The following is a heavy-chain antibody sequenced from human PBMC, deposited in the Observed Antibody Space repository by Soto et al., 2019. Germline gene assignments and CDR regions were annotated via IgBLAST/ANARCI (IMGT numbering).Heavy chain of an antibody. CDR1: GFDFEDYT. J-gene: IGHJ4*02. V-gene: IGHV3-43*01. CDR3: AKDEAYYFDH. Sequence: GGSLRLSCVASGFDFEDYTMHWVRQPPGKGLECVSRISYDGDDTYYADSVRGRFTMSRDNSKNSLFPLMNNLTPEDTAVYYCAKDEAYYFDHWGQGTLVTVSS. CDR2: ISYDGDDT.